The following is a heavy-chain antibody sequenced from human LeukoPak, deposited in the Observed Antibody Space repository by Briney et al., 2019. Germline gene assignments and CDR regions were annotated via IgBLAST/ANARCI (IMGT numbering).Heavy chain of an antibody. V-gene: IGHV4-38-2*01. CDR2: IYHSGST. CDR3: ARRNYYYDSSAYAFDI. D-gene: IGHD3-22*01. CDR1: GYSISSGYY. J-gene: IGHJ3*02. Sequence: SETLSLTCAVSGYSISSGYYWGWIRQPPGKGLEWIGRIYHSGSTNYNPTLKGRVTTSADTSNNQFSLKLSSVTAADTAVYYCARRNYYYDSSAYAFDIWGQGTMVTVSS.